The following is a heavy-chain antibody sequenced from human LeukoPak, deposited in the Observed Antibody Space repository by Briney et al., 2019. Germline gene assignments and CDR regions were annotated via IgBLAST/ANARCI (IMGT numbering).Heavy chain of an antibody. V-gene: IGHV6-1*01. D-gene: IGHD6-19*01. J-gene: IGHJ4*02. CDR2: TYSRSKLYN. CDR3: ARGTSSGWYYSFDY. Sequence: SQTLSLTCAISGDSVSSNSTAWNWIRQSPSRGLEWLGRTYSRSKLYNDYAVSVKSRITINPDTSKNQFSLQLNSVTPEDTAVCYCARGTSSGWYYSFDYWGQGTLVTVSS. CDR1: GDSVSSNSTA.